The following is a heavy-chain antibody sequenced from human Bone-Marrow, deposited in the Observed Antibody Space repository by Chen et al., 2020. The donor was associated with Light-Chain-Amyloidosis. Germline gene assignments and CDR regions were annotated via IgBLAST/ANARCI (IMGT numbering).Heavy chain of an antibody. V-gene: IGHV4-59*01. Sequence: QVQLQESGPGLVKPSETLSLTGTVSSDSIINNSWSWIRQAPGKGLEWIGYVYYSGNTNYTPSLKGRVTISVDMSKNQCSLSRSSVTAADTAVYYCAQFGSGGFTPWGRGTLVVVSS. D-gene: IGHD3-10*01. CDR2: VYYSGNT. CDR1: SDSIINNS. CDR3: AQFGSGGFTP. J-gene: IGHJ5*02.